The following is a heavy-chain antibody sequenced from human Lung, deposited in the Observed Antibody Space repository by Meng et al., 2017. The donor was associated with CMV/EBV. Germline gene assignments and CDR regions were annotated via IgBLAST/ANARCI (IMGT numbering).Heavy chain of an antibody. CDR3: ARVSGYYYYGMDV. Sequence: GSXRLXCTVSGGSISSYYWSWIRQPPGKGLEWIGYIYYSGSTNYNPSLKSRVTISVDTSKNQFSLKLSSVTAADTAVYYCARVSGYYYYGMDVWGQGTTVTVSS. V-gene: IGHV4-59*01. CDR2: IYYSGST. J-gene: IGHJ6*02. CDR1: GGSISSYY. D-gene: IGHD3-3*01.